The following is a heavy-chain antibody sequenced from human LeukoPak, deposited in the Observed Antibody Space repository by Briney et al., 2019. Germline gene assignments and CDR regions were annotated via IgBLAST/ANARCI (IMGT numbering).Heavy chain of an antibody. CDR2: IIPIFGTA. CDR3: ARGTYYDYVWGSPEGGNWFDP. Sequence: GASVKVSCKASGGTFSSYAISWVRQAPGQGLEWMGGIIPIFGTANYAQKFQGRVTITADESTSTAYMELSSLRSEDTAVYYCARGTYYDYVWGSPEGGNWFDPWGQGTLVTVSS. D-gene: IGHD3-16*01. J-gene: IGHJ5*02. V-gene: IGHV1-69*13. CDR1: GGTFSSYA.